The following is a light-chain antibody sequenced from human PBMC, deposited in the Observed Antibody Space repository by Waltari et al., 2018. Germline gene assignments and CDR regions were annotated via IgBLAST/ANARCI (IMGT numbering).Light chain of an antibody. J-gene: IGLJ2*01. CDR1: ALPSQY. V-gene: IGLV3-25*03. CDR3: QSADSSGTDIL. Sequence: ELTQPPSVSVSPGQTARITCPADALPSQYFYWYHQRAGQAPLLVIFKDTQRPSGIPERFSGSSSGTIGTLTISGVQAEDEGDYFCQSADSSGTDILFGGGTKLTVL. CDR2: KDT.